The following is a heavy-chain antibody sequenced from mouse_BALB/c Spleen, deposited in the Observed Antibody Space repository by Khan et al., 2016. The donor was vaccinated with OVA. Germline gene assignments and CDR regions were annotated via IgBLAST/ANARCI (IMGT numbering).Heavy chain of an antibody. CDR1: GFTFSTYA. CDR3: ARSAYGNFAY. D-gene: IGHD2-1*01. CDR2: ISSDGDYT. Sequence: EVELVESGGSLVKPGGSLKLSCAASGFTFSTYAMSWVRQTPEKRLEWVATISSDGDYTYYPDNVTGRFTISRDNAKNTLYLQMSSLRSEDTAMYYCARSAYGNFAYWGQGTLVTVSA. V-gene: IGHV5-9-3*01. J-gene: IGHJ3*01.